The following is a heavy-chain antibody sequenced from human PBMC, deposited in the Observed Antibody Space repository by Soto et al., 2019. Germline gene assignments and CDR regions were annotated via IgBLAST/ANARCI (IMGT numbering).Heavy chain of an antibody. V-gene: IGHV4-39*01. CDR1: GGSISSSSYY. D-gene: IGHD4-17*01. Sequence: PSETLSLTCIVSGGSISSSSYYCGWIRQPPGKGLEWIGSIYYSGSIYYNPSLKSRVTISSDTSKNQFSLNLSSVTAADTAVYYCARHDDYGYFVHCDQGPLVTVST. CDR3: ARHDDYGYFVH. J-gene: IGHJ4*02. CDR2: IYYSGSI.